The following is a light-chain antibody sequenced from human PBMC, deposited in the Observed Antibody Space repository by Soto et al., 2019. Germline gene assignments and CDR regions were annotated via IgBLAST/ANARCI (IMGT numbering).Light chain of an antibody. CDR3: QQYESSPWT. Sequence: EIVLTQSPGTLSLFPGERATLSCRASQSFSTNFLAWYQQKPGQAPRLVIYGASNRATGFPDRFSGSGSGTDFPLTISRLEPEDFAVYSCQQYESSPWTFGQGSKGE. CDR1: QSFSTNF. V-gene: IGKV3-20*01. J-gene: IGKJ1*01. CDR2: GAS.